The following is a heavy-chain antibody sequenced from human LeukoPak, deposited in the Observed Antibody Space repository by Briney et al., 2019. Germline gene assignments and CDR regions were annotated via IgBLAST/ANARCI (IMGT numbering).Heavy chain of an antibody. V-gene: IGHV3-7*01. Sequence: GGSLRLSCAASGFTFSNYWMNWVRQAPGKGLEWVANVKQDGSEKYYVASVKGRFTISRDNTKNSLYLQMNSLRAEDTAVYYCATRYFDLWGRGTLVTVSS. CDR3: ATRYFDL. CDR1: GFTFSNYW. J-gene: IGHJ2*01. CDR2: VKQDGSEK.